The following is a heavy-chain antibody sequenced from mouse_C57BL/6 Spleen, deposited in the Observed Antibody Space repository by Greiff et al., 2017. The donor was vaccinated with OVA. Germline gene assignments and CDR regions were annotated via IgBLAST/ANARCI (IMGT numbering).Heavy chain of an antibody. CDR1: GYTFTSYW. D-gene: IGHD2-2*01. V-gene: IGHV1-52*01. CDR2: IDPSDSET. J-gene: IGHJ4*01. Sequence: VQLKQPGAELVRPGSSVKLSCKASGYTFTSYWMHWVKQRPIQGLEWIGNIDPSDSETHYNQKFRDKATLTVDKSSSTAYMQLSSLTSEDSAVYYCARQGMVTTDYYAMDYWGQGTSVTVSS. CDR3: ARQGMVTTDYYAMDY.